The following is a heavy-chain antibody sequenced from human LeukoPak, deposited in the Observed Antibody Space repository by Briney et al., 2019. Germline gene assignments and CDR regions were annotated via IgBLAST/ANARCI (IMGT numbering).Heavy chain of an antibody. Sequence: ASVEISCRASGYTFTAHYIHWVRQAPGQGLGWMGWIYPNSGGTNYAQKFLGSVTMTGDTSINTAFMELSRLRSDDTAIYYCARGRGTTMVRGVITNYFDLWGRGSLVTVSS. CDR3: ARGRGTTMVRGVITNYFDL. CDR2: IYPNSGGT. CDR1: GYTFTAHY. J-gene: IGHJ2*01. V-gene: IGHV1-2*02. D-gene: IGHD3-10*01.